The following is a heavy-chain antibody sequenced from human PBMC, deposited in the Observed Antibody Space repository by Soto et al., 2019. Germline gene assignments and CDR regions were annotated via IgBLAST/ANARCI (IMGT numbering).Heavy chain of an antibody. CDR3: AITSYCSSTSCFYYYYGMDV. Sequence: GESLKISCKGSGYSFTSYWISWVRQMPGKGLEWMGRIDPSDSYTNYSPSFQGHVTISADKSISTAYLQWSSLKASDTAMYYCAITSYCSSTSCFYYYYGMDVWGQGTTVTVSS. D-gene: IGHD2-2*01. CDR2: IDPSDSYT. V-gene: IGHV5-10-1*01. J-gene: IGHJ6*02. CDR1: GYSFTSYW.